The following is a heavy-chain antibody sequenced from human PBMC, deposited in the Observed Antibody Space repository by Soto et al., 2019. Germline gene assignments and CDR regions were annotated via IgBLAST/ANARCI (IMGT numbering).Heavy chain of an antibody. CDR3: ARDYSRTTVTGGWDY. D-gene: IGHD4-17*01. V-gene: IGHV4-30-4*01. CDR1: GGSISSAVYY. Sequence: QLQLQESGPGLLKPSQTLSLTCTVSGGSISSAVYYWSWIRQPPGKGLEWIGNIYYSGSTYYNPALKSRVTIAEDTSNNQSSRKLSPVTAADTAVYYCARDYSRTTVTGGWDYWGQGTLVTVSS. CDR2: IYYSGST. J-gene: IGHJ4*02.